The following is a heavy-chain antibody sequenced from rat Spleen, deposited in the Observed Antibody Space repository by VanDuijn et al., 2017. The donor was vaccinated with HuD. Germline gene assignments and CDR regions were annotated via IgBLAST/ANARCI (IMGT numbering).Heavy chain of an antibody. V-gene: IGHV5S23*01. CDR1: GFTFSDYH. CDR2: ISPTGGST. Sequence: EVELVESGGGLVQPGRSLKLSCAASGFTFSDYHMAWVRQAPKKGLEWVASISPTGGSTYYRDSVKGRFTISRDNAKSTLYLQMDSLRSEDTATYYCATAGTRVSRFAYWGQGTLVTVSS. J-gene: IGHJ3*01. D-gene: IGHD1-4*01. CDR3: ATAGTRVSRFAY.